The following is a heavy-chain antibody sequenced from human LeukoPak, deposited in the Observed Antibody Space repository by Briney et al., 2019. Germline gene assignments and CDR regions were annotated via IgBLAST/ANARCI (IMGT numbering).Heavy chain of an antibody. V-gene: IGHV3-23*01. D-gene: IGHD3-3*01. J-gene: IGHJ4*02. Sequence: GGSLRLSCAASGFTFSSYAMNRVRQAPGKGLEWVSGISNSAASTYYADSVKGRFTISRDNSKNTLYLQMNSLRAEDTAVYYCAKDLLRFLEWSGIDYWGQGTPVTVSS. CDR2: ISNSAAST. CDR3: AKDLLRFLEWSGIDY. CDR1: GFTFSSYA.